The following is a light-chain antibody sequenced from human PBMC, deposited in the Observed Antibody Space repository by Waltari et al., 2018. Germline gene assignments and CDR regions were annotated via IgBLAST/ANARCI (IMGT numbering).Light chain of an antibody. CDR1: QDINNY. V-gene: IGKV1-33*01. Sequence: DIQMTQSPSSPSASVGDRVNITCQASQDINNYLNWYQQRPGKAPRLLIYDAANLETGFPSRFSGSGSGTDFTFTIGSLQPEDIATYYCQQYDNLPLTFGGGTKVEIK. CDR3: QQYDNLPLT. J-gene: IGKJ4*01. CDR2: DAA.